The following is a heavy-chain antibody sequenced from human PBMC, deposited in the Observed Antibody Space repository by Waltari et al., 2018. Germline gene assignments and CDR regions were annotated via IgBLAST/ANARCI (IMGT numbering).Heavy chain of an antibody. CDR2: LSANGASA. CDR3: AKMTRSWAEGAFDS. D-gene: IGHD6-6*01. J-gene: IGHJ4*02. CDR1: GFTLGSYA. Sequence: EVQLLESGGHLIQPGGSLRVSCVAPGFTLGSYAMSWVRQAPGMGLEWVASLSANGASAYYADSVKGCFTISRDTSENTLYLQVSALRVDDTAIYYCAKMTRSWAEGAFDSWGQGTLLTVSS. V-gene: IGHV3-23*01.